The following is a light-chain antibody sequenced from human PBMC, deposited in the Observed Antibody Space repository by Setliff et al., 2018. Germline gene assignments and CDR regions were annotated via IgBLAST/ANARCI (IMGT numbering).Light chain of an antibody. CDR3: SSYTDSSDLYV. V-gene: IGLV2-8*01. CDR2: EVS. J-gene: IGLJ1*01. Sequence: QSALAQPPSASGSPGQSVTISCTGTSSDVGGYNYVSWYQQHPGKAPKLMIYEVSKWPSGVPDRFSGSKSGNTASLTVSGLQAEDEADYYCSSYTDSSDLYVFGSGTKVTVL. CDR1: SSDVGGYNY.